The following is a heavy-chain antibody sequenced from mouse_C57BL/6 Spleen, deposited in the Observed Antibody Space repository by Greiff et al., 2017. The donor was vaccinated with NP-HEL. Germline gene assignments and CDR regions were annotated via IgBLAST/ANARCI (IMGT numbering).Heavy chain of an antibody. CDR3: ARDYYGSSSYYFDY. Sequence: QVQLQQSGPELVKPGASVKISCKASGYAFSSSWMNWVKQRPGKGLEWIGRIYPGDGDTNYNGNFKGKATLTADKSSSTAYMQLSSLTSEDSAVYFCARDYYGSSSYYFDYWGQGTTLTVSS. CDR1: GYAFSSSW. CDR2: IYPGDGDT. V-gene: IGHV1-82*01. D-gene: IGHD1-1*01. J-gene: IGHJ2*01.